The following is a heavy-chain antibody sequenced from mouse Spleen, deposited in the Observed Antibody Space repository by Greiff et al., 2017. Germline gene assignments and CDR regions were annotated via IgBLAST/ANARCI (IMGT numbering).Heavy chain of an antibody. V-gene: IGHV3-6*01. CDR3: ARGGAYYSNPYFDY. D-gene: IGHD2-5*01. J-gene: IGHJ2*01. CDR1: GYSITSGYY. CDR2: ISYDGSN. Sequence: EVQLVESGPGLVKPSQSLSLTCSVTGYSITSGYYWNWIRQFPGNKLEWMGYISYDGSNNYNPSLKNRISITRDTSKNQFFLKLNSVTTEDTATYYCARGGAYYSNPYFDYWGQGTTLTVSS.